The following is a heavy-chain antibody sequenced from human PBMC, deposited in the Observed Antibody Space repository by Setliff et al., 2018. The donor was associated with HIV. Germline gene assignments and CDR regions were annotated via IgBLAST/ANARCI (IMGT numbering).Heavy chain of an antibody. Sequence: SVKVSCKASGDSFSTYSMNWVRQAPGQGLEWVGGIIPYFRTINYAQRFQGRATITADISASTVYMELRGLRSDDTAVYYCVRDETGDRWYFDSWGQGTLVTVS. V-gene: IGHV1-69*06. J-gene: IGHJ4*02. CDR1: GDSFSTYS. D-gene: IGHD7-27*01. CDR2: IIPYFRTI. CDR3: VRDETGDRWYFDS.